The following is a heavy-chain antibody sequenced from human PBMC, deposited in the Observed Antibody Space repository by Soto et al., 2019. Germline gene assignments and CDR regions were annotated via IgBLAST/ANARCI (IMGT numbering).Heavy chain of an antibody. V-gene: IGHV4-34*01. CDR2: INHSGST. CDR1: GGSFSGYY. CDR3: ARGWQLLSYYYYYYMDV. D-gene: IGHD2-2*01. Sequence: SETLSLTCAVYGGSFSGYYWSWIRQPPGKGLEWIGEINHSGSTNYNPSLKSRVTISVDTSKNQFSLKLSSVTAADTAVYYCARGWQLLSYYYYYYMDVWGKGTTVTVSS. J-gene: IGHJ6*03.